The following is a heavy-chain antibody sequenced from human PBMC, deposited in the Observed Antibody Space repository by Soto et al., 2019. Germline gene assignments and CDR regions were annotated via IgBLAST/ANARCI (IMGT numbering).Heavy chain of an antibody. J-gene: IGHJ4*02. Sequence: QVQLQESGPGLVKPSETLSLTCTVSGGSISSYYWSWIRQPAGKGLEWIGRIYTSGSTNYNPSLKGRVTMSVDTSKNQFSLKLSSVTAADTAVYYSARLYCSGGSCYLDYWGQGTLVTVSS. CDR3: ARLYCSGGSCYLDY. V-gene: IGHV4-4*07. CDR2: IYTSGST. D-gene: IGHD2-15*01. CDR1: GGSISSYY.